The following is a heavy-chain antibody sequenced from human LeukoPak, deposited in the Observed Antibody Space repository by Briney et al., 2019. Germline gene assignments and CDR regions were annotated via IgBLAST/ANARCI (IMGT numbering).Heavy chain of an antibody. CDR1: GFTFSSYA. CDR2: IQYDGNIK. D-gene: IGHD1-7*01. CDR3: AKEVFRNYLFDY. J-gene: IGHJ4*02. Sequence: PGGSLRLSCAASGFTFSSYAMHWVRQAPGKGLEWVAFIQYDGNIKYYTDSVKGRFTISRDNSKNTVYLQMNSLRPEDTAMYYCAKEVFRNYLFDYWGQGTLVTVSS. V-gene: IGHV3-30*02.